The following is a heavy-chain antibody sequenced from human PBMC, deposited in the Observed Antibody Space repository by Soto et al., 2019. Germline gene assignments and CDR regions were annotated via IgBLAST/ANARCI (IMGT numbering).Heavy chain of an antibody. J-gene: IGHJ4*02. CDR2: IYYSGST. Sequence: KPSETPSITCTVCGGSISSYYWSWIRQPPGKGLEWIGYIYYSGSTNYNPSLKSRVTISVDTSKNQFSLKLSSVTAADTAVYYCARRWGRTFDYWGQGTLVTVSS. CDR1: GGSISSYY. CDR3: ARRWGRTFDY. V-gene: IGHV4-59*08. D-gene: IGHD7-27*01.